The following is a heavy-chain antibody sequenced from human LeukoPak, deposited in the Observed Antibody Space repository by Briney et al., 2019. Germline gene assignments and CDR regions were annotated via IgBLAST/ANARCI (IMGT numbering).Heavy chain of an antibody. CDR1: GFTFSSYA. CDR2: IWYDGSNK. V-gene: IGHV3-33*08. Sequence: PGGSLILSCSASGFTFSSYAMHWVRQAPGKGLEWVAVIWYDGSNKYYADSVKGRFTISRDNSKNTLYLQMNSLRAEDTAVYYCARGQGIAAADDTFDYWGQGTLVTVSS. D-gene: IGHD6-13*01. CDR3: ARGQGIAAADDTFDY. J-gene: IGHJ4*02.